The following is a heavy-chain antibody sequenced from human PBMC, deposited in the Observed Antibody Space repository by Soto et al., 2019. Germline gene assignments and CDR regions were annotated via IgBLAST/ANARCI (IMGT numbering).Heavy chain of an antibody. V-gene: IGHV1-69*06. D-gene: IGHD3-22*01. CDR3: ARAGGRYYDSSGYYYFDY. CDR2: IIPIFGTA. J-gene: IGHJ4*02. Sequence: SVKVSCKASGGTFSSYAISWVRQAPGQGLEWMGGIIPIFGTANYAQKFQGRVAITADKSTSTAYMELSSLSSEDTAVYYCARAGGRYYDSSGYYYFDYWGQGTLVTVSS. CDR1: GGTFSSYA.